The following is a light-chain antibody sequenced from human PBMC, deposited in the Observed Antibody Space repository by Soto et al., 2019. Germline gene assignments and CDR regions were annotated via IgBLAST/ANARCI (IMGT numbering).Light chain of an antibody. CDR3: QQRRG. CDR1: QTISSW. J-gene: IGKJ3*01. Sequence: DIQMTQSPSTLSGSVGDRVTITCRASQTISSWLAWYQQKPGKAPKLLIYDASNRATGIPARFSGSGSGTDFTLTISSLEPEDFAVYYCQQRRGFGPGTKVDIK. V-gene: IGKV1-5*01. CDR2: DAS.